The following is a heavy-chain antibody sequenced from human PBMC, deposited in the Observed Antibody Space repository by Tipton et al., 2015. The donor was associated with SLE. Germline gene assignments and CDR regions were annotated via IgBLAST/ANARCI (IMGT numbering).Heavy chain of an antibody. Sequence: TLSLTCAVYGGSFSGYYWSWIRQPPGKGLEWIGEINHSGSTNYNPSLKSRVTISVDTSKSQFSLKLSSVTAADTAVYYCARPPLNYYDSDWYFDLWGRGTLVTVSS. CDR3: ARPPLNYYDSDWYFDL. V-gene: IGHV4-34*01. CDR2: INHSGST. D-gene: IGHD3-22*01. CDR1: GGSFSGYY. J-gene: IGHJ2*01.